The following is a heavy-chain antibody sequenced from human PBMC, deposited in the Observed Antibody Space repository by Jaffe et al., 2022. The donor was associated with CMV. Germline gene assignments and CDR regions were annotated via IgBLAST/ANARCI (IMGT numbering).Heavy chain of an antibody. D-gene: IGHD3-22*01. Sequence: QVQLQESGPGLVKPSETLSLTCTVSGGSISSYYWSWIRQPPGKGLEWIGYIYYSGSTNYNPSLKSRVTISVDTSKNQFSLKLSSVTAADTAVYYCAREHGGYYYDSSGAFDYWGQGTLVTVSS. CDR2: IYYSGST. V-gene: IGHV4-59*01. J-gene: IGHJ4*02. CDR3: AREHGGYYYDSSGAFDY. CDR1: GGSISSYY.